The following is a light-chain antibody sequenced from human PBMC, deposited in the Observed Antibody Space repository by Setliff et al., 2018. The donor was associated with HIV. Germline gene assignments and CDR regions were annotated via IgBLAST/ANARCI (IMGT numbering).Light chain of an antibody. V-gene: IGLV1-44*01. J-gene: IGLJ2*01. Sequence: QSALAQPPSASGTPGQRVTISCSGSSSNIGSNTVNWYQQLPGTAPKLLIYSINQRPSGVPDRFSGSKSGTSASLAFSGLQSEDEADYYCAAWDDNLNSRRLFGGGTKVTVL. CDR1: SSNIGSNT. CDR2: SIN. CDR3: AAWDDNLNSRRL.